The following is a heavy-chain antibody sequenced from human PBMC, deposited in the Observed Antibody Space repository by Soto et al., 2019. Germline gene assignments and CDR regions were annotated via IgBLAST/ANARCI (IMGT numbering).Heavy chain of an antibody. CDR3: AKVTQQFDAEVYHYGVDV. CDR2: ISGIGTRT. J-gene: IGHJ6*02. V-gene: IGHV3-23*04. CDR1: GFHFMSFG. Sequence: EEQLVESGGGLVQPGGSLRLSCEASGFHFMSFGMNWVRQAPGKGLERVSVISGIGTRTFYADSVKGRFITSRDHSNKTLSLQMNSLRGDDAAVYYCAKVTQQFDAEVYHYGVDVWGRGTTVTVSS. D-gene: IGHD3-9*01.